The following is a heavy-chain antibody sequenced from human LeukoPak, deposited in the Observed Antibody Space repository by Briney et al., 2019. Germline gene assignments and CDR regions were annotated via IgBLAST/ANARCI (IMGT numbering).Heavy chain of an antibody. Sequence: SETLSLTCAVYGGSFSGYYWSWIRQPPGKGLEWIGEINHSGFTNYNPSLKSRVTISVDTSKNQFSLKLSSVTAADTAVYYCAGLRVDYNWFDPWGQGTLVTVSS. V-gene: IGHV4-34*01. CDR2: INHSGFT. D-gene: IGHD3-9*01. CDR3: AGLRVDYNWFDP. CDR1: GGSFSGYY. J-gene: IGHJ5*02.